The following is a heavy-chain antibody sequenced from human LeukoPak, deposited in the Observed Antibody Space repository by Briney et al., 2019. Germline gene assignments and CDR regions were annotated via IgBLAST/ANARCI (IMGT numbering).Heavy chain of an antibody. D-gene: IGHD3-10*01. CDR3: ARGSYYYGSGSYSWFDP. CDR2: IFYSGNT. CDR1: GGSISSSSYY. Sequence: TPSETLSPTCTVSGGSISSSSYYWGWIRQPPGKGLEWIGSIFYSGNTYYSASLKSRVTISVDTSKNQFSLKLSSVTAADTAVYYCARGSYYYGSGSYSWFDPWGQGTLVTVSS. J-gene: IGHJ5*02. V-gene: IGHV4-39*02.